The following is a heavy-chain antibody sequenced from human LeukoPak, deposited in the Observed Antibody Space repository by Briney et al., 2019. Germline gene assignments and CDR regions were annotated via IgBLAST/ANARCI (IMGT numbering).Heavy chain of an antibody. CDR3: ARAGAIVAAPIDY. D-gene: IGHD6-13*01. V-gene: IGHV3-11*01. J-gene: IGHJ4*02. Sequence: PGGSLRLFCAASEFTFSDYYMSWIRQAPGKGLEWVSYIRSSGRTTYYADSVKGRFTISRDNAKNSLYLQMNSLRAEDTAVYYCARAGAIVAAPIDYWGQGTLVTVSS. CDR2: IRSSGRTT. CDR1: EFTFSDYY.